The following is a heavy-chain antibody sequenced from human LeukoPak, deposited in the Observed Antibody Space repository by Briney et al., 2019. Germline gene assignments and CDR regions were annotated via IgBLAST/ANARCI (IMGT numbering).Heavy chain of an antibody. J-gene: IGHJ4*02. D-gene: IGHD6-19*01. Sequence: PGGSLRLSCAASGFTFSSYSMNWVRQAPGKGLEWVAFTRYDETNKYYADSVKGRFTISRDNMKNTLYLEMNSLRAEDTAIYYCAKQFFAHSNGWVFESWGQGTLVTVSS. V-gene: IGHV3-30*02. CDR2: TRYDETNK. CDR3: AKQFFAHSNGWVFES. CDR1: GFTFSSYS.